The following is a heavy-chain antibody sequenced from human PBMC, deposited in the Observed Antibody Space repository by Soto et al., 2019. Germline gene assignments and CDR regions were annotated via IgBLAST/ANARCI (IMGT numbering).Heavy chain of an antibody. D-gene: IGHD6-19*01. Sequence: ASVKVSCKASGYTFTSYGISWVRQAPGQGLEWMGWISAYNGNTNYAQKLQGRVTMTTDTSTSTAYMELRSLRSDDTAVYYCARGDPPVAGDYYSYCMDVWGQGTTVTVSS. CDR2: ISAYNGNT. CDR1: GYTFTSYG. V-gene: IGHV1-18*01. CDR3: ARGDPPVAGDYYSYCMDV. J-gene: IGHJ6*02.